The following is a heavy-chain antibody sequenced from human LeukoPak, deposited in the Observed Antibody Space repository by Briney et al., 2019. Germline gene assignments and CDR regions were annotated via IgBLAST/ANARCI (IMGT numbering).Heavy chain of an antibody. V-gene: IGHV3-30*02. CDR3: AKDLGAYYDFWSGYPADY. Sequence: PGGSLRLSCAASGFTFSSYDMHWVRQAPGKGLEWVAFIRYDGSNKYYADSVKGRFTISRDNSKNTLHLQMNSLRAEDTAVYYCAKDLGAYYDFWSGYPADYWGQGTLVTVSS. CDR1: GFTFSSYD. CDR2: IRYDGSNK. D-gene: IGHD3-3*01. J-gene: IGHJ4*02.